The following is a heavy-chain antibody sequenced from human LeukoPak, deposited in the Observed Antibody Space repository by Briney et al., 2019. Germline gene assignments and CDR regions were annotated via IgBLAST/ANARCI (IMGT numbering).Heavy chain of an antibody. CDR2: IYSGGST. CDR1: GFTVSSNY. D-gene: IGHD1-14*01. CDR3: AKQNRLNDAFDV. V-gene: IGHV3-66*04. Sequence: PGGSLRLSCAASGFTVSSNYMSWVRQAPGKGLEWVSVIYSGGSTYYAHSVKSRFTIPRDNYENTLDLQMHSLRAEDTAVYYCAKQNRLNDAFDVWGQGTMVTVSS. J-gene: IGHJ3*01.